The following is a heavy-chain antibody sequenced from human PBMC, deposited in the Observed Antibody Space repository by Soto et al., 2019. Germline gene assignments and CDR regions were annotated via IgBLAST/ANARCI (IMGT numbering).Heavy chain of an antibody. CDR2: ISILGDST. D-gene: IGHD3-16*01. CDR1: GFSFNVYY. Sequence: QEQLAESGGGLVKPGGSLRLSCAASGFSFNVYYMTWIRQAPGSGLEWVASISILGDSTYYADSVKGRFTISRDNVKNSLDLQKDTLRAADTAVYYCARDSAGTRTFPHDTFNRWGQGTTVTVAS. CDR3: ARDSAGTRTFPHDTFNR. J-gene: IGHJ3*01. V-gene: IGHV3-11*01.